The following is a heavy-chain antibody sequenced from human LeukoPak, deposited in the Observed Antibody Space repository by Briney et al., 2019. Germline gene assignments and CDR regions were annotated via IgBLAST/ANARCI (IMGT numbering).Heavy chain of an antibody. J-gene: IGHJ6*02. D-gene: IGHD3-9*01. CDR2: ISSSSSTI. Sequence: GGSLRLSCAASGFTFSSYSMNWVRQAPGKGLEWVSYISSSSSTIYYADSVKGRFTISRDNAKNSLYLQMNSVRDEDTAVYYCASSPYFDWLLYNPDYYYCMDVWGQGTTVTVSS. CDR1: GFTFSSYS. CDR3: ASSPYFDWLLYNPDYYYCMDV. V-gene: IGHV3-48*02.